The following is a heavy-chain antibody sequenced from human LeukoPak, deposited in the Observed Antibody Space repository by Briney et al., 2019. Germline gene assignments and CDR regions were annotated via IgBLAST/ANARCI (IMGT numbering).Heavy chain of an antibody. CDR3: ATIFDL. Sequence: PGGSLRLSCAASGFTFSSYGMHWVRQALGKGLEWVAFIRYDGSDKYYVDSVKGRFTISRDNSKNTLYLQMNSLRVDDTAVYYCATIFDLWGQGTLVTVSS. V-gene: IGHV3-30*02. J-gene: IGHJ4*02. CDR2: IRYDGSDK. CDR1: GFTFSSYG. D-gene: IGHD1-14*01.